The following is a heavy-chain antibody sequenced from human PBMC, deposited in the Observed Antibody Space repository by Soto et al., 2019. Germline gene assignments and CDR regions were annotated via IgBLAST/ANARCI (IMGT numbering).Heavy chain of an antibody. J-gene: IGHJ6*03. D-gene: IGHD3-3*01. CDR1: GYTFTSYD. CDR3: ARLHGVWREWNYYYYMDV. CDR2: MNPNSGNT. Sequence: ASVKVSCKASGYTFTSYDINWVRQATGQGLEWMGWMNPNSGNTGYAQKFQGRVTMTRNTSISTAYMELSSLRSEDTAVYYCARLHGVWREWNYYYYMDVWGKGTTVTVSS. V-gene: IGHV1-8*01.